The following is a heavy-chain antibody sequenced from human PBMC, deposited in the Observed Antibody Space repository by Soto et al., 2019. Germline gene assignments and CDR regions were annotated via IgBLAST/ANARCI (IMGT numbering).Heavy chain of an antibody. CDR1: GFTFSSYA. V-gene: IGHV3-30-3*01. CDR3: ARDIVVVVAAGMDV. CDR2: ISYDGSNK. Sequence: QVQLVESGGGVVQPGRSLRLSCAASGFTFSSYAMHWVRQAPGKGLEWVAVISYDGSNKYYADSVKGRFTISRDNSKHTLYLQMNSLRAEDTAVYYCARDIVVVVAAGMDVWGQGTTVTVSS. J-gene: IGHJ6*02. D-gene: IGHD2-15*01.